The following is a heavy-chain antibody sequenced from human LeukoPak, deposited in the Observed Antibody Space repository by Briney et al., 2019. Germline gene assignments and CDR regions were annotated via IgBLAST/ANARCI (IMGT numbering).Heavy chain of an antibody. Sequence: GGSLRLSCAAPGFSFSSNWMGWVRQAPGKGLEWVSAISASGGSTYYADSVKGRFTISRGNSKNTLYLQMNSLRAEDTAVYYCAKGYTWNNIDYWGQGTLVTVSS. V-gene: IGHV3-23*01. CDR3: AKGYTWNNIDY. CDR1: GFSFSSNW. J-gene: IGHJ4*02. D-gene: IGHD1/OR15-1a*01. CDR2: ISASGGST.